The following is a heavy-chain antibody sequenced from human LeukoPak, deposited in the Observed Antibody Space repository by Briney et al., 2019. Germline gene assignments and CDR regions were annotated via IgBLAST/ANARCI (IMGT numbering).Heavy chain of an antibody. CDR2: ISSSSSYI. V-gene: IGHV3-21*01. CDR3: AKVKDSITIFGVVERYFDY. CDR1: GFTFSSYS. D-gene: IGHD3-3*01. J-gene: IGHJ4*02. Sequence: GGSLRLSCAASGFTFSSYSMNWVRQAPGKGLEWVSSISSSSSYIYYADSVKGRFTISRDNAKNSLYLQMNSLRAEDTAVYYCAKVKDSITIFGVVERYFDYWGQGTLVTVSS.